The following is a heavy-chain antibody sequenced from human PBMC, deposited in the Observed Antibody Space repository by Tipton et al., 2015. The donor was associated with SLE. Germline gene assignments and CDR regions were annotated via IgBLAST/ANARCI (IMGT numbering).Heavy chain of an antibody. J-gene: IGHJ2*01. CDR3: AGLFGGSRAGDV. Sequence: LRLSCVVYGGSFSGNYWIWIRQPPGKGLEWIGEITHSGATNYNPSLKSRVTIAPDTSKNQFSLKLTSVTAADTAVYYCAGLFGGSRAGDVWGRGILVAVSS. V-gene: IGHV4-34*01. D-gene: IGHD2-15*01. CDR1: GGSFSGNY. CDR2: ITHSGAT.